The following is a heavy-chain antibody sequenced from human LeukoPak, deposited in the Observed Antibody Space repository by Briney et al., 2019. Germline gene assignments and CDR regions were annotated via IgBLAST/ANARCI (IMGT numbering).Heavy chain of an antibody. Sequence: GSLRLSCAASGFTVSSNYMSWVRQAPGKGLEWVSIIYSGGSTFYADSVKGLFTISRDNSKNTLYLQMNSLRAEDTAVYYCARGGSYLSAFDIWGQGTMVTVSS. CDR2: IYSGGST. V-gene: IGHV3-53*01. CDR3: ARGGSYLSAFDI. CDR1: GFTVSSNY. D-gene: IGHD1-26*01. J-gene: IGHJ3*02.